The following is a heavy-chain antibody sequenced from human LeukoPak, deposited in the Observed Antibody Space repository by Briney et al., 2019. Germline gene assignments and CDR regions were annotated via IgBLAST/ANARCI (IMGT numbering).Heavy chain of an antibody. CDR2: IYYSGST. D-gene: IGHD6-19*01. Sequence: SETLSLTCTVSGGSISSYYWSWIRQPPGKGLEWIGYIYYSGSTNYNPSLKSRVTISVDTSKNQFSLKLSSVTAADTAVYYCARVSGWNPLQAAHLDYWGQGTLVTVSS. J-gene: IGHJ4*02. CDR1: GGSISSYY. CDR3: ARVSGWNPLQAAHLDY. V-gene: IGHV4-59*01.